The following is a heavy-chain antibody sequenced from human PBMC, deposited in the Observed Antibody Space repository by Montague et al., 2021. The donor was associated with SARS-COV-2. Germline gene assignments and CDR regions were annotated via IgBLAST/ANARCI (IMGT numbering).Heavy chain of an antibody. CDR3: AREAWFGDKTSASEYYGMDV. CDR2: IYTSGST. CDR1: GGSISSYY. J-gene: IGHJ6*02. D-gene: IGHD3-10*01. Sequence: SETLSLTCTASGGSISSYYWSWIRQPAGKGLEWIGRIYTSGSTNYNPSLKSRVTMSVDTSKNQFSPKLSSVTAADTAVYYCAREAWFGDKTSASEYYGMDVWGQGTTVTVSS. V-gene: IGHV4-4*07.